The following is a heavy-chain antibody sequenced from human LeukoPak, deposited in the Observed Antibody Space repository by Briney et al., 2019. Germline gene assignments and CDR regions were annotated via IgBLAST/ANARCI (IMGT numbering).Heavy chain of an antibody. J-gene: IGHJ5*02. V-gene: IGHV3-30-3*01. D-gene: IGHD6-13*01. CDR1: AFTLSSYA. Sequence: QPGGSLRPSWPADAFTLSSYAMHCVRQAPGKGLEWVAVISYDGSNKYYADSVKGRFTISRDNSKNTLYLQMNSLRAEDTAVYYCAREVAAAGRGDWFDPWGQGTLVTVSS. CDR3: AREVAAAGRGDWFDP. CDR2: ISYDGSNK.